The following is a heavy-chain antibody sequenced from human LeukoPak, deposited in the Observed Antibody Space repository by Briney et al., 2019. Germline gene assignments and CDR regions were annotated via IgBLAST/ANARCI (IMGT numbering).Heavy chain of an antibody. CDR3: ARERASSSNSWLGVFGY. Sequence: PGGSLRLSCVASGFTFKDFEINWVRQAPGKGLEWIACIRSSGSNMYYADSVRGRFTISRDNANNSLFLQMSGLRVEDTAVYYCARERASSSNSWLGVFGYWGQGTPVTVSS. V-gene: IGHV3-48*03. CDR2: IRSSGSNM. CDR1: GFTFKDFE. J-gene: IGHJ4*02. D-gene: IGHD3-10*01.